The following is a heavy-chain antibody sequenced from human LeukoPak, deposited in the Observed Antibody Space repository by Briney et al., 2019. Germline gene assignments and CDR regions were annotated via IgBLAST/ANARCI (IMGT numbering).Heavy chain of an antibody. J-gene: IGHJ6*04. V-gene: IGHV3-30*04. Sequence: GRSLRLSCAVSGFTFSSYAMHWGRQPPGKGREAGAVISYDGSNKYYADSVKGRFTISRDNSKNTLYLQMNSLRAEDTAVYYCARELYCSGSHTYYYGMDVWGKGTTVTVCS. CDR2: ISYDGSNK. D-gene: IGHD3-10*01. CDR3: ARELYCSGSHTYYYGMDV. CDR1: GFTFSSYA.